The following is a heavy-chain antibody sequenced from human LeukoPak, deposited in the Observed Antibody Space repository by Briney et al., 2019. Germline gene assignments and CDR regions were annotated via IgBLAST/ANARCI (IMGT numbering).Heavy chain of an antibody. CDR3: ARHGAYCSSTSCYNYYGMDV. V-gene: IGHV1-69*04. CDR2: IIPILGIA. CDR1: GGTFSSYA. Sequence: GASVKVSCKASGGTFSSYAISWVRQAPGQGLEWMGRIIPILGIANYAQKFQGRVTITADKSTSTAYMELSSLRSEDTAVYYCARHGAYCSSTSCYNYYGMDVWGQGTTVTVSS. D-gene: IGHD2-2*01. J-gene: IGHJ6*02.